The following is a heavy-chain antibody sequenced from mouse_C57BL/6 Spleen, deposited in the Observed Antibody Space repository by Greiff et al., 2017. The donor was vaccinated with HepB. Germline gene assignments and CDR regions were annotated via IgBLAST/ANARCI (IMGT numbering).Heavy chain of an antibody. D-gene: IGHD1-1*01. J-gene: IGHJ1*03. Sequence: EVQLVESGGGLVKPGRSLKLSCAASGFTFSSYAMSWVRQTPEKRLEWVATISDGGSYTYYPDNVKGRFTISRDNAKNNLYLQMSHLKSEDTAMYYCAREGYGSSSPYWYFDVWGTGTTVTVSS. CDR2: ISDGGSYT. CDR1: GFTFSSYA. CDR3: AREGYGSSSPYWYFDV. V-gene: IGHV5-4*01.